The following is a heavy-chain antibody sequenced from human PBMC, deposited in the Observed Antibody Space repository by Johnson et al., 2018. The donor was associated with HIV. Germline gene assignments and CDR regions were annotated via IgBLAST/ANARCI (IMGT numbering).Heavy chain of an antibody. Sequence: QVQLVESGGGVVQPGRSLRLSCVVSGFPFSTYGMNWVRQSPGKGLEWVAVISYDGRNKYYADSVKGRFTISRENSKNTLYVEMNSLRAEDTAGFYCARGAPNWNYEPFSDAFDIWGQGTMVTVSS. D-gene: IGHD1-7*01. CDR1: GFPFSTYG. CDR2: ISYDGRNK. CDR3: ARGAPNWNYEPFSDAFDI. V-gene: IGHV3-30*04. J-gene: IGHJ3*02.